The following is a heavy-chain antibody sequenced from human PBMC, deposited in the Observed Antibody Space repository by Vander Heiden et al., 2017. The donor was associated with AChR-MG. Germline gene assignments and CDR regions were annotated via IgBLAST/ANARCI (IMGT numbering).Heavy chain of an antibody. J-gene: IGHJ4*02. CDR2: IYYSGST. CDR1: GGSIRSGGYY. V-gene: IGHV4-31*03. CDR3: AREGGERFWSGLGYFDY. Sequence: QVQLQESGPGLVKPSQTLSLTCTVSGGSIRSGGYYWSWIRQHPGKGLEWIGYIYYSGSTYYNPSLKSRVTISVDTSKNQFSLKLSSVTAADTAVYYCAREGGERFWSGLGYFDYWGQGTLVTVSS. D-gene: IGHD3-3*02.